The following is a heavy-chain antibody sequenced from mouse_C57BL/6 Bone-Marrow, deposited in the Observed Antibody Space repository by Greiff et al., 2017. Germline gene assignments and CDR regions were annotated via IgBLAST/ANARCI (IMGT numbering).Heavy chain of an antibody. D-gene: IGHD1-1*01. V-gene: IGHV2-9-1*01. CDR3: ARNSRGWSYFDY. CDR2: IWTGGGT. J-gene: IGHJ2*01. CDR1: GFSLTSYA. Sequence: VMLVESGPGLVAPSPSLSISCTASGFSLTSYAISWVRQPPGKGLEWLGVIWTGGGTNYNSALKSRLTISKDNTKSQVFLKMNSLRTDDTARYYCARNSRGWSYFDYWGQGTTLTVSS.